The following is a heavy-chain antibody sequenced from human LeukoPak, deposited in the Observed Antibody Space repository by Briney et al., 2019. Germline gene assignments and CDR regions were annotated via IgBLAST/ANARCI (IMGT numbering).Heavy chain of an antibody. J-gene: IGHJ4*02. CDR1: GFTFSINW. D-gene: IGHD1-26*01. CDR2: VKADGSEK. V-gene: IGHV3-7*01. Sequence: GGSLRLSCAASGFTFSINWMSRVRQTPGKGLEWVASVKADGSEKYYVDSVKGRFTISRDNAKNSLYLQMNSLRAEDTAVYYCATWEYWGQGTLVTVSS. CDR3: ATWEY.